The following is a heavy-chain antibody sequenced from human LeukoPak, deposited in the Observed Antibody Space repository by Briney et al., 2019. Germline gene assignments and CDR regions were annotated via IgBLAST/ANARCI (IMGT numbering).Heavy chain of an antibody. CDR3: ARIAVAGNYYYYYMDV. D-gene: IGHD6-19*01. J-gene: IGHJ6*03. Sequence: GGSLRLSCATSGFTFSTYAMNWVRQAPGKGLEWVSVISVSGGSTYYADSVKGRFTISRDNSKNTLYLQMNSLRAEDTAVYYCARIAVAGNYYYYYMDVWGKGTTVTISS. CDR1: GFTFSTYA. CDR2: ISVSGGST. V-gene: IGHV3-23*01.